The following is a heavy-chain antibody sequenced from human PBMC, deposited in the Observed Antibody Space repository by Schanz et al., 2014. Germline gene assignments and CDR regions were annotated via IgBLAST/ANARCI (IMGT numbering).Heavy chain of an antibody. CDR3: AKSQGSSFDS. CDR2: FNDGGVNK. D-gene: IGHD6-13*01. CDR1: GFLIDTFS. Sequence: DVPLLEPGGGLVEPGGSLRLSCATSGFLIDTFSVSWVRQAPGKGLEWVSSFNDGGVNKYYADSVKGRFTISSDNSKSTLYLQMSSLRAEDTAVYYCAKSQGSSFDSWGQGTLVTVSS. V-gene: IGHV3-23*01. J-gene: IGHJ4*02.